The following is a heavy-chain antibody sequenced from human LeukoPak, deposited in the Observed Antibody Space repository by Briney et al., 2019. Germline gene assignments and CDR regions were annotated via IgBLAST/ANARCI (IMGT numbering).Heavy chain of an antibody. V-gene: IGHV1-18*01. J-gene: IGHJ5*02. D-gene: IGHD6-6*01. CDR1: GYTFTTSY. Sequence: ASVRVSCKASGYTFTTSYINWMRQAPGQGLEWMGWVSAYNGKTSYAQKFQGRVTMTTDSSTNTAYMDLTSLRSDDTAVYYCARDREAARPGWFDPWGQGTLVTVSS. CDR2: VSAYNGKT. CDR3: ARDREAARPGWFDP.